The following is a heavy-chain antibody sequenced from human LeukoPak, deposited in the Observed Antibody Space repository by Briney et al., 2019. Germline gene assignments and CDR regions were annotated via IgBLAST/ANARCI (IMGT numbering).Heavy chain of an antibody. V-gene: IGHV1-2*02. CDR1: GYTFTDYY. J-gene: IGHJ3*02. Sequence: ASVKVSCKASGYTFTDYYMHWVRQAPGQGLEWMGWLNPNNGATNFAQKFQGRVTMTRDTSISTTYMELSRLRSDDTAVYYCARETTVVSPGRSDPFDIWGQGTMVTVSS. D-gene: IGHD4-23*01. CDR2: LNPNNGAT. CDR3: ARETTVVSPGRSDPFDI.